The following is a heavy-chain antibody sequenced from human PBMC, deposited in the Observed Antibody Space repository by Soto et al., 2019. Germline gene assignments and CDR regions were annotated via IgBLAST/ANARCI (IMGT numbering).Heavy chain of an antibody. CDR3: AREPLFGYLEN. V-gene: IGHV1-18*04. CDR1: GYTFTSYA. Sequence: ASVKVSCKTSGYTFTSYAITWVLQAPGQGLEWMGKISGYNGNTDYSEKFQGRVTMTTDTSTSTAYMELRSLRSDDTAVYFCAREPLFGYLENWGQGTLVTVSS. J-gene: IGHJ4*02. D-gene: IGHD3-3*02. CDR2: ISGYNGNT.